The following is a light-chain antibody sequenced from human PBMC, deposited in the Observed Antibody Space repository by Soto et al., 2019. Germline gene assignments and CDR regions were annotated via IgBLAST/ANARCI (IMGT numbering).Light chain of an antibody. V-gene: IGKV1-39*01. Sequence: DIQMTQSPSSLSASVGDRVTITCRASQSISTYLNWYQQKPGKAPKLLIYAASSLQSGVPSRFSGSGSGTDFTFIISSVQPEDVATYYCQQSYSIPITFGQGTRLDIK. CDR1: QSISTY. CDR3: QQSYSIPIT. J-gene: IGKJ5*01. CDR2: AAS.